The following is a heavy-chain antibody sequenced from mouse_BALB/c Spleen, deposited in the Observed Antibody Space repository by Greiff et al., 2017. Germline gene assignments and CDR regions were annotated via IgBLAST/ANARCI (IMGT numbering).Heavy chain of an antibody. CDR3: ARSRGYYGAY. V-gene: IGHV14-4*02. Sequence: EVQLQESGAELVRSGASVKLSCTASGFNIKDYYMHWVKQRPEQGLEWIGWIDPENGDTEYAPKFQGKATMTADTSSNTAYLQLSSLTSEDTAVYYCARSRGYYGAYWGQGTLVTVSA. CDR1: GFNIKDYY. D-gene: IGHD2-1*01. CDR2: IDPENGDT. J-gene: IGHJ3*01.